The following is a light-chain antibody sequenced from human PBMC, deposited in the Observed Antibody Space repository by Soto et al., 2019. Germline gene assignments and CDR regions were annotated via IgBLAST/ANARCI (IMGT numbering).Light chain of an antibody. V-gene: IGKV3-20*01. CDR2: GAS. CDR1: QSVSSSY. Sequence: EILLAEFPGNVALSTGERATLCCRSIQSVSSSYLAWYQQKPGQAPRLLIYGASSRATGIPDRFSGSVSGTDFTLTISSLQSEDFAVYYCQQYNNWPPITFGQGTRLEIK. J-gene: IGKJ5*01. CDR3: QQYNNWPPIT.